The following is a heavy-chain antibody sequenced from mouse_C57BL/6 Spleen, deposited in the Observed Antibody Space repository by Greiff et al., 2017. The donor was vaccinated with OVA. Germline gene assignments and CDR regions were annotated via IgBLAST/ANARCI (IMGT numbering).Heavy chain of an antibody. J-gene: IGHJ1*03. CDR2: INPNNGGT. Sequence: EVQLQQSGPELVKPGASVKISCKASGYTFTDYYMNWVKQSPGKSLEWIGDINPNNGGTSYNQTFKGQATLTVDKSSSTDKMELRSLTSEDSAVYYCASYGSSPWYFDVWGTGTTVTVSS. D-gene: IGHD1-1*01. V-gene: IGHV1-26*01. CDR1: GYTFTDYY. CDR3: ASYGSSPWYFDV.